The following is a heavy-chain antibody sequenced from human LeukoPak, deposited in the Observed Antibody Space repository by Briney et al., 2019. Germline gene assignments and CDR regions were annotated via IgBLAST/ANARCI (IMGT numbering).Heavy chain of an antibody. CDR1: GYTFTNYA. V-gene: IGHV7-4-1*02. CDR2: MNTNTGNP. Sequence: ASVKASCKAAGYTFTNYAMNWVRQSPGQGLEWMGWMNTNTGNPTYAPGFTGRFVFSLDTSVSTAYLQSSSLKTEDTAVYYCAVLSYDSSGYYYPFDYWGQGTLVTVSS. D-gene: IGHD3-22*01. J-gene: IGHJ4*02. CDR3: AVLSYDSSGYYYPFDY.